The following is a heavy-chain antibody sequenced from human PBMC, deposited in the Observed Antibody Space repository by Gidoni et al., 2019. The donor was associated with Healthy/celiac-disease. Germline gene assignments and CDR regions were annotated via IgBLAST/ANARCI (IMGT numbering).Heavy chain of an antibody. CDR3: AREESSGWYKDAFDI. D-gene: IGHD6-19*01. Sequence: QVQLVQSGAEVKKPGASVKVSCKASGYTFTSYYMHWVRRAPGQGLEWMGIINPSGGSTSYAQKFQGRVTMTRDTSTSTVYMELSSLRSEDTAVYYCAREESSGWYKDAFDIWGQGTMVTVSS. CDR2: INPSGGST. V-gene: IGHV1-46*01. J-gene: IGHJ3*02. CDR1: GYTFTSYY.